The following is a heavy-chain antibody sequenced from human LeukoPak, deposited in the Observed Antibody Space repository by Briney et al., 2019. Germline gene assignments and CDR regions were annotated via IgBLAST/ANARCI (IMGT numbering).Heavy chain of an antibody. Sequence: SVKVSCKASGGTFSSYAISWVRQAPGQGLEWMGGIIPIFGTANYAQKFQGRVTITADESTSTAYMELSSPRSEDTAVYYCARLPHHYDFWSGYSYYFDYWGQGTLVTVSS. J-gene: IGHJ4*02. D-gene: IGHD3-3*01. CDR2: IIPIFGTA. CDR3: ARLPHHYDFWSGYSYYFDY. CDR1: GGTFSSYA. V-gene: IGHV1-69*01.